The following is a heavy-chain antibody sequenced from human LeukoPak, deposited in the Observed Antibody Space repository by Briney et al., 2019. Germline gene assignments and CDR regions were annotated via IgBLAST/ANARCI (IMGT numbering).Heavy chain of an antibody. J-gene: IGHJ6*03. V-gene: IGHV3-21*01. CDR1: GFTFSSYS. CDR3: ARKGDSSGYSYYYYYTDV. D-gene: IGHD3-22*01. Sequence: GGSLRLSCAASGFTFSSYSMNWVRQAPGKGLEWVSSISSSSSYTYYADSVKGRFTISRDNAKNSLYLQMNSLRAEDTAVYYCARKGDSSGYSYYYYYTDVWGKGTTVTVSS. CDR2: ISSSSSYT.